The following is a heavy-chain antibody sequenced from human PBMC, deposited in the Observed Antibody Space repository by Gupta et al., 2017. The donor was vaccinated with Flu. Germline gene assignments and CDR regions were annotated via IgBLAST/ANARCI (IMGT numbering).Heavy chain of an antibody. CDR1: GGSISSYY. V-gene: IGHV4-59*01. CDR2: IYYSGST. D-gene: IGHD2-15*01. CDR3: ARVVAAPAYYFDY. Sequence: QVQLQESGPGLVKPSETLSLTCTVSGGSISSYYWSWIRPPPGKGLEWIGYIYYSGSTNYNPSLKSRVTISVDTSKNQFSLKLSSVTAADTAVYYCARVVAAPAYYFDYWGQGTLVTVSS. J-gene: IGHJ4*02.